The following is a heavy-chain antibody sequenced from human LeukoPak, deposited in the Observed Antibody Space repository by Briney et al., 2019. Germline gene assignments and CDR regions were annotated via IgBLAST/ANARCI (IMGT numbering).Heavy chain of an antibody. V-gene: IGHV1-2*02. CDR3: ARVDYSGSYSY. CDR2: INPNSGGT. D-gene: IGHD1-26*01. J-gene: IGHJ4*02. CDR1: GYTFTGYY. Sequence: ASVKVSCKASGYTFTGYYMHWVRQAPGQGLEWMGWINPNSGGTNYAQKFQGRVTMTRDTSISTVYMELSSLRSEDTAVYYCARVDYSGSYSYWGQGTLVTVSS.